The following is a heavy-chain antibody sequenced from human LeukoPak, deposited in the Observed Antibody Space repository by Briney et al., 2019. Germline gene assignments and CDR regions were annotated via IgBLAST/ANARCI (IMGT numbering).Heavy chain of an antibody. D-gene: IGHD3-22*01. CDR2: IYYSGST. J-gene: IGHJ4*02. CDR1: GGSISSYY. V-gene: IGHV4-59*08. CDR3: ARQEYYYDSSGYIRTQFDY. Sequence: SETLSLTCTVSGGSISSYYWSWIRQPLGKGLEWIGYIYYSGSTNYNPSLKSRVTISVDTSKNQFSLKLSSVTAADTAVYYCARQEYYYDSSGYIRTQFDYWGQGTLVTVSS.